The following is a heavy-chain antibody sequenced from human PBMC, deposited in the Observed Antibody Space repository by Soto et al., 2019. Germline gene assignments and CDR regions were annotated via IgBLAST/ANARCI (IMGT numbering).Heavy chain of an antibody. D-gene: IGHD2-8*02. V-gene: IGHV4-30-4*01. CDR3: ARDVGAGDTGGLFDS. Sequence: SETLSLTCRVSGGSLTSGDFYWNWIRQTPGKGLEWIGYIHYSGSTSYNPSVVSRASISVDMSQNQFSLRLNSLTAADTAVYFCARDVGAGDTGGLFDSWGQGVLVTVSS. J-gene: IGHJ4*02. CDR2: IHYSGST. CDR1: GGSLTSGDFY.